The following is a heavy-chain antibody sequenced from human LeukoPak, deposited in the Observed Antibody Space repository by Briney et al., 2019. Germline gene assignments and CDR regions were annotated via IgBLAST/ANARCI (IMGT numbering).Heavy chain of an antibody. CDR2: ISASGGST. D-gene: IGHD5-18*01. V-gene: IGHV3-23*01. Sequence: QPGGSLRLSCAASGFTFSNYAMNWVRQAPGKGLEWVSVISASGGSTYYADSVKGRFTISRDNSKNTLYLQMNSLRAEDTAVYYCAKETIEHTALDYWGQGTLVTVSS. J-gene: IGHJ4*02. CDR3: AKETIEHTALDY. CDR1: GFTFSNYA.